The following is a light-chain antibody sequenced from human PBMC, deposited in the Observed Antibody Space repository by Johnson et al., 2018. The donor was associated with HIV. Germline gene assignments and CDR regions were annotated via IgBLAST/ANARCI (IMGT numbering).Light chain of an antibody. J-gene: IGLJ1*01. V-gene: IGLV1-51*01. CDR1: SSNIGNNY. CDR2: DNN. CDR3: GTWDDSLSALYV. Sequence: QSVLTQPPSVSAAPGQKVTISCSGSSSNIGNNYVSWYQQLPGTAPRLLIYDNNKRPSGIPDRFSGSKSGTSATLGITGLQTGDEADYYCGTWDDSLSALYVCCTVTKVPFL.